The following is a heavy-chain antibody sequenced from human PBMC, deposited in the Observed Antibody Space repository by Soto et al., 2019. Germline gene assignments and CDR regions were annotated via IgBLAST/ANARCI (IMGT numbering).Heavy chain of an antibody. CDR2: IIPILGIA. V-gene: IGHV1-69*02. D-gene: IGHD1-26*01. CDR1: GGTFSSYT. Sequence: QVQLVQSGAEVKKPGSSVKVSCKASGGTFSSYTISWVRQAPGQGLEWMGRIIPILGIANYAQKFQGRVTITEDKSTSTAYMELSSLRSEDTAVYYCARGPGVEGATDYWGQGTLVTVSS. CDR3: ARGPGVEGATDY. J-gene: IGHJ4*02.